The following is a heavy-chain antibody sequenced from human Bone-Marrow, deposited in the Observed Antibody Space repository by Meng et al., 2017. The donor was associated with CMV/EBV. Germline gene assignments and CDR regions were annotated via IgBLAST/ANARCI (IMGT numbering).Heavy chain of an antibody. CDR3: ASSRWFDP. CDR1: GFTVSSNY. CDR2: IKQDGSEK. Sequence: GGSLRLSCTASGFTVSSNYMSWVRQAPGKGLEWVANIKQDGSEKYYVDSVKGRFTISRDNAKNSLYLQMNSLRAEDTAVYYCASSRWFDPWGQGTLVTVAS. V-gene: IGHV3-7*01. J-gene: IGHJ5*02.